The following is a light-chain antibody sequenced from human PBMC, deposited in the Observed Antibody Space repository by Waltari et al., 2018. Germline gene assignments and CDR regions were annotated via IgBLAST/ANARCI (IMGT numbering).Light chain of an antibody. V-gene: IGKV4-1*01. J-gene: IGKJ1*01. CDR2: WAS. CDR1: QSVLYTSNHQNY. CDR3: QQYSSMPWT. Sequence: DIVMTQSPDSLAVSLGERATINCKSSQSVLYTSNHQNYLAWYRQKSGQPPELLIYWASTRESGVPDRFSGSGAATNFTLTISSLQAEDVAVYYCQQYSSMPWTFGQGTKVEIK.